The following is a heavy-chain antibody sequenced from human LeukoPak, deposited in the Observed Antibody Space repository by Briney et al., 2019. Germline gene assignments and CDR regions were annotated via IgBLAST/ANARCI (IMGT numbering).Heavy chain of an antibody. V-gene: IGHV1-69*02. D-gene: IGHD6-13*01. CDR3: ASGRIAAAGSYFDY. J-gene: IGHJ4*02. CDR2: XIPILGIA. Sequence: RXIPILGIANYAQKFQGRVTITADKSTSTAYMELSSLRSEDTAVYYCASGRIAAAGSYFDYWGQGTLVTVSS.